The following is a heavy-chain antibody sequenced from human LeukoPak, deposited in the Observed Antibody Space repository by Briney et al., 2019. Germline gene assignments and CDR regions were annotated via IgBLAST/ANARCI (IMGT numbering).Heavy chain of an antibody. CDR2: INHSGST. J-gene: IGHJ3*01. Sequence: SETLSLTCAVYGGSFSGYYWSWIRQPPGKGLEWIGEINHSGSTNYNPSLKSRVTISVDTSKNQFSLILNSVTAADTAVYFCARGAVRYAFDFWGQGTMVTVSS. CDR3: ARGAVRYAFDF. CDR1: GGSFSGYY. V-gene: IGHV4-34*01.